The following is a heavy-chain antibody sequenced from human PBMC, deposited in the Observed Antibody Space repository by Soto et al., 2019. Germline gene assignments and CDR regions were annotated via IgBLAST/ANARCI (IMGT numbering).Heavy chain of an antibody. V-gene: IGHV3-33*01. CDR2: IWYDGSNK. CDR3: ARAGYSSSWIYYYYGMDV. CDR1: GFTFSSYG. Sequence: GGSLRLSCAASGFTFSSYGMHWVRQAPGKXLEWVAVIWYDGSNKYYADSVKGRFTISRDNSKNTLYLQMNSLRAEDTAVYYCARAGYSSSWIYYYYGMDVWGQGTTVTVSS. D-gene: IGHD6-13*01. J-gene: IGHJ6*02.